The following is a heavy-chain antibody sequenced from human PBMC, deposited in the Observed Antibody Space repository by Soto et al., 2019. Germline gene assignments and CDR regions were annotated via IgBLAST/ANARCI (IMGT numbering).Heavy chain of an antibody. Sequence: VQLVESGGGLVQPGGSLRLSCATSGFTFSNYWMHWVRQAPGKGPVWVSRINEDESNTNYADSVKGRFTLSRDNAKNTLYLQMNSLRAEDTAVYYCARGLFLDYWGQGTRVTVSS. CDR2: INEDESNT. D-gene: IGHD3-3*01. CDR1: GFTFSNYW. CDR3: ARGLFLDY. V-gene: IGHV3-74*01. J-gene: IGHJ4*02.